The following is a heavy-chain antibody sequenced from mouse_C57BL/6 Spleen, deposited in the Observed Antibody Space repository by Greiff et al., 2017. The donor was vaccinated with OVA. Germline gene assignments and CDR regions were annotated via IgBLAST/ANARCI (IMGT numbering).Heavy chain of an antibody. D-gene: IGHD1-1*01. Sequence: EVQLQQSGPELVKPGASVKLSCTASGYTFTDYNMHWVQQSPGKSLEWIGYINPNNGGTSYNQKFKGKATLTVYKSSSPAYMELRSLPSEDSAVDYCASAGDYGRGGYFDVWGTGTTVTVSS. CDR3: ASAGDYGRGGYFDV. V-gene: IGHV1-22*01. CDR1: GYTFTDYN. J-gene: IGHJ1*03. CDR2: INPNNGGT.